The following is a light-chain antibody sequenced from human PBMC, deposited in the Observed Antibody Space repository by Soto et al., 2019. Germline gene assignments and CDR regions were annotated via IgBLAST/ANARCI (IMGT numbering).Light chain of an antibody. J-gene: IGKJ4*01. Sequence: DVQMTQSPSSVSASVGDRVTITCRASQDVNKWLAWYQQKPGKAPKLLIYAASSLQIGVPSRFSGSGSGTDVFLTTNNLQAEDFATYYCQQRNHFPVTFGGGTKVEIK. CDR3: QQRNHFPVT. CDR2: AAS. V-gene: IGKV1-12*01. CDR1: QDVNKW.